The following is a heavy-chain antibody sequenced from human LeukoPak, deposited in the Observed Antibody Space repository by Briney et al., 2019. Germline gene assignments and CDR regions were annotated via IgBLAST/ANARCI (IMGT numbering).Heavy chain of an antibody. Sequence: ASVKVSCKASGYSFIGYYMHWVRQAPGQGLEWMGWINPNSGDTRYAQNFRGRVTMTRDTSISTAYMELSRLTSDDTAVYYCARELIRGCDYWGQGTLVTVPS. J-gene: IGHJ4*02. CDR2: INPNSGDT. CDR1: GYSFIGYY. CDR3: ARELIRGCDY. V-gene: IGHV1-2*02. D-gene: IGHD3-10*01.